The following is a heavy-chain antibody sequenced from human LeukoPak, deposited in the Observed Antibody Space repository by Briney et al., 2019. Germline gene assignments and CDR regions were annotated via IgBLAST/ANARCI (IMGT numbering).Heavy chain of an antibody. D-gene: IGHD5-12*01. CDR1: GYTFTSYD. V-gene: IGHV1-8*01. CDR3: ARGLTSAYSGYDYFDY. J-gene: IGHJ4*02. CDR2: MNPNSGNT. Sequence: ASVKVSCKASGYTFTSYDINWVRQATGQGLEWMGWMNPNSGNTGYAQKFQGRVTMTRNTSISTAYMELSSLRSEDTAVYYCARGLTSAYSGYDYFDYWGQGTLVTVSS.